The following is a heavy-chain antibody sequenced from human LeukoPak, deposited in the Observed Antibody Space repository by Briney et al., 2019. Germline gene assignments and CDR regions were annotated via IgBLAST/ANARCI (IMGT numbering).Heavy chain of an antibody. CDR2: KSYDGSNK. V-gene: IGHV3-30-3*01. D-gene: IGHD2-2*01. J-gene: IGHJ5*02. CDR1: GFTFSSYA. Sequence: GGSLRLSCAASGFTFSSYAMHWVRQAPGKGLEWVAVKSYDGSNKYYADSVKGRFTISRDNSKNTLYLQMNSLRAEDTAVYYCARDLGDCSSTSCPRWFDPWGQGTLVTVSS. CDR3: ARDLGDCSSTSCPRWFDP.